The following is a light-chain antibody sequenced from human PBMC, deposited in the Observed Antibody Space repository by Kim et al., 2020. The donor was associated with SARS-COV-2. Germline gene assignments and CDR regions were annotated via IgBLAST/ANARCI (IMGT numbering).Light chain of an antibody. Sequence: ASVGDRVTITCRASQSINGWLAWYQQKSGKAPNLLIYDASSLESGVPSRFSGSGSGTEFTLTISSLQPDDFATYYCQQYNGYVLTFGGGTKVEIK. J-gene: IGKJ4*01. CDR3: QQYNGYVLT. CDR2: DAS. V-gene: IGKV1-5*01. CDR1: QSINGW.